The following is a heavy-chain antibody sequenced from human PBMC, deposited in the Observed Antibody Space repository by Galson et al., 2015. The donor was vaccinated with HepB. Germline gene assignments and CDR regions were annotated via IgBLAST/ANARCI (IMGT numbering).Heavy chain of an antibody. CDR3: ATEMTTKSYDY. Sequence: SLRLSCAASGFTFSRSAMSWVRQAPGKGLEWVSALSGSGTRTYYADSVKGRFTIPRDSSKSTLYLLINSLTAEDTAVYYCATEMTTKSYDYWGQGSLVTVSS. J-gene: IGHJ4*02. CDR2: LSGSGTRT. D-gene: IGHD5-24*01. CDR1: GFTFSRSA. V-gene: IGHV3-23*01.